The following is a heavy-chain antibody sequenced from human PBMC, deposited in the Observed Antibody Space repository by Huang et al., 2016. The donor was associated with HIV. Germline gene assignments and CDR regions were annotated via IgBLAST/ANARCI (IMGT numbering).Heavy chain of an antibody. Sequence: QVQLVQSRAEVKKPGASVKVSCKVSEYTLTELSIHWVRQPPGKGLEWMGGCDPESGETIYAQKFQGRVTMTEDTSTETAFMELRGLRPEDTAVYYCATGFDVFFDFWGQGTLVTVSS. CDR3: ATGFDVFFDF. J-gene: IGHJ4*02. D-gene: IGHD3-9*01. V-gene: IGHV1-24*01. CDR2: CDPESGET. CDR1: EYTLTELS.